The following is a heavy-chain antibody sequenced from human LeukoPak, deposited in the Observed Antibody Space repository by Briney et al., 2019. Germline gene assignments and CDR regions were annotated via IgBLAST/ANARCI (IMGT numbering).Heavy chain of an antibody. V-gene: IGHV4-39*01. D-gene: IGHD3-3*01. CDR3: ARQRTSGSASNLRVAQIDS. CDR1: GGSISSGSYY. CDR2: IYYSGST. Sequence: PSQTLSLTCTVSGGSISSGSYYWSWIRQPPGKGLEWIGSIYYSGSTYYNPSLKSRATISVDTSKDQISLKVSSVTAADSALYFCARQRTSGSASNLRVAQIDSWGQGTLVTVSS. J-gene: IGHJ4*02.